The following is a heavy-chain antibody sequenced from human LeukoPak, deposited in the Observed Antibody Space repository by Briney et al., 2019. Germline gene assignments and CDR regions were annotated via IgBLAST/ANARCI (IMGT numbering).Heavy chain of an antibody. D-gene: IGHD1-1*01. CDR3: AARYNWNDLAY. CDR2: IKSKTDCGTT. CDR1: GFTFTNAW. V-gene: IGHV3-15*01. J-gene: IGHJ4*02. Sequence: GGSLRLSCAASGFTFTNAWMSWVRQAPGKGLEWVGRIKSKTDCGTTDYAAPVKGRFTISRDDSKNTLYLQMNSLKTEDRAVYYCAARYNWNDLAYWGQGTLVTVSS.